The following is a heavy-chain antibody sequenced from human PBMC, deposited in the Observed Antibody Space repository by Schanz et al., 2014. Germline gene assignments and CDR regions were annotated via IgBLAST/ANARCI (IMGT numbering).Heavy chain of an antibody. CDR2: ISSGGRNI. V-gene: IGHV3-NL1*01. J-gene: IGHJ6*02. CDR1: GFPFSSYA. Sequence: QVQLVESGGGVVQPGGSLRLSCAASGFPFSSYALHWVRQAPGKGLEWVSSISSGGRNISYADSVRGRFTISRDNSMNTVYLQMNSLRSDDAAVYYCARAQGVIRLYYGVDVWGQGTTVTVSS. CDR3: ARAQGVIRLYYGVDV. D-gene: IGHD3-10*01.